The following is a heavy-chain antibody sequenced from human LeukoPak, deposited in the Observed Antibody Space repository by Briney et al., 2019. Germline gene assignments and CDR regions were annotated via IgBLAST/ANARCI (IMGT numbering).Heavy chain of an antibody. CDR1: GFTFSTYW. CDR3: ARDLGYSSGPNY. CDR2: ISGGSSFT. D-gene: IGHD6-19*01. J-gene: IGHJ4*02. V-gene: IGHV3-21*01. Sequence: GGSLRLSCAASGFTFSTYWMNWFRQTPGKGLEWVSYISGGSSFTYYVDSVKGRFTISRDNAKNSLYLQMNSLRAEDTAVYYCARDLGYSSGPNYWGQGTRVTVSS.